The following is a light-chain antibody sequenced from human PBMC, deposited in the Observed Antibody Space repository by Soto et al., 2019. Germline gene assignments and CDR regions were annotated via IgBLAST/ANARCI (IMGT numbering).Light chain of an antibody. CDR1: NSDVGGYNY. CDR2: DVS. Sequence: QSALTQPASVSGSPGQSITISCTGTNSDVGGYNYVSWHQQHPGKAPKLMIYDVSNRPSGVSNRFSGSKSGNTASLTISGLQAEDEADYYCTSYTSASTQVFGGGTKLTVL. J-gene: IGLJ2*01. V-gene: IGLV2-14*01. CDR3: TSYTSASTQV.